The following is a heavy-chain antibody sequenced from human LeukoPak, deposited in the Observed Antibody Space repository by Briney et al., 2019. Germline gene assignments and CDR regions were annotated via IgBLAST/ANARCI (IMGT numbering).Heavy chain of an antibody. V-gene: IGHV3-33*01. D-gene: IGHD3-16*01. CDR2: IWHDGTYI. CDR3: ARDMGGNWFDP. Sequence: GGSLRLPCPASGFTFSDYTMQWLRQAPGKGLEWVAVIWHDGTYISYGDSVRGRFTISRDNAKNSLYLQMNSLRAEDTAVYYCARDMGGNWFDPWGQGTLATVSS. J-gene: IGHJ5*02. CDR1: GFTFSDYT.